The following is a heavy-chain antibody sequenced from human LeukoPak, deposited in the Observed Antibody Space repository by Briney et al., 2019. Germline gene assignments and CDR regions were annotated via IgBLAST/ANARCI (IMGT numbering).Heavy chain of an antibody. V-gene: IGHV3-48*04. CDR1: GFTFSADS. CDR2: ISSSGDTK. J-gene: IGHJ4*02. Sequence: PGGSLRLSCVGSGFTFSADSMNWVRQAPGKGPEWISYISSSGDTKYYADSVKGRFTISRDNAKNSLYLQMNSLRGEDAAVYYCARIRGYYCDYWGQGTLVTVSS. CDR3: ARIRGYYCDY.